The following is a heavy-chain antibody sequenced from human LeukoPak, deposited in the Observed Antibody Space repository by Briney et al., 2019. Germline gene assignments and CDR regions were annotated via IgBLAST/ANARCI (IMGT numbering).Heavy chain of an antibody. CDR2: INPSGGST. CDR3: ARAHYDILTGFDY. J-gene: IGHJ4*02. D-gene: IGHD3-9*01. Sequence: ASVKVSCKASGYTFTSYYMHWVRQAPGQGLEWMGIINPSGGSTSYAQKFQGRVTISVDTSKNQFSLKLSSVTAADTAVYYCARAHYDILTGFDYWGQGTLVTVSS. V-gene: IGHV1-46*01. CDR1: GYTFTSYY.